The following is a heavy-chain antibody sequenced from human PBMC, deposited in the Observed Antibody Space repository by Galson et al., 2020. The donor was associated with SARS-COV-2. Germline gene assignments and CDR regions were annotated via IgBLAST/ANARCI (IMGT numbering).Heavy chain of an antibody. CDR1: GFTFSSYA. V-gene: IGHV3-30*04. D-gene: IGHD2-2*01. Sequence: GSLRLPCSASGFTFSSYAMHWVRQAPGKGLEWVAVISYDGSNKYYADSVKGRFTIPRDNSKNTPYLQMNSLRAEDTAVYYCAKDLAFPAANPGRFDPWGQGTLVTVSS. J-gene: IGHJ5*02. CDR2: ISYDGSNK. CDR3: AKDLAFPAANPGRFDP.